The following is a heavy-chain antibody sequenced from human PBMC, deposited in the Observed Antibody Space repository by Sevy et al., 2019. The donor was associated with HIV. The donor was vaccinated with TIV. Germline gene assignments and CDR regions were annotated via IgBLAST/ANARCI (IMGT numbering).Heavy chain of an antibody. J-gene: IGHJ6*02. CDR1: GGSINNYW. V-gene: IGHV4-4*07. CDR2: IYSSGTA. D-gene: IGHD3-3*01. Sequence: SETLSLTCTVSGGSINNYWWGWIRQPAGKGLEWIGRIYSSGTADYNPALKSRVTMSVETARNQFSLKMSSVTAADTAVYFCARDDQDSWSGYYKVQYQYIMDVWGQGTTVTVSS. CDR3: ARDDQDSWSGYYKVQYQYIMDV.